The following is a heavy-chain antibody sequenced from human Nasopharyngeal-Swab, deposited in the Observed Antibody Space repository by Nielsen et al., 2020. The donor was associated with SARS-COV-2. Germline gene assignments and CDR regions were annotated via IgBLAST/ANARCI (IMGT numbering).Heavy chain of an antibody. CDR2: INPNSGGT. J-gene: IGHJ6*02. D-gene: IGHD4-17*01. CDR1: GYTFTGYY. V-gene: IGHV1-2*06. Sequence: ASVKVSCKASGYTFTGYYMHWVRQAPGQGLEWMGRINPNSGGTNYAQKFQGRVTMTRDTSISTAYMELSRLRSDDTAVYYCARDRTTTVTRKWVSSGMDVWGQGTTVTVSS. CDR3: ARDRTTTVTRKWVSSGMDV.